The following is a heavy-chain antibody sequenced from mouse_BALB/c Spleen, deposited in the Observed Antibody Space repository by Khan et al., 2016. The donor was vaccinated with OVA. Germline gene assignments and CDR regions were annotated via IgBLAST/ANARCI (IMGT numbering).Heavy chain of an antibody. CDR2: IWGDGST. CDR1: GFSLTNYG. V-gene: IGHV2-6-1*01. D-gene: IGHD1-1*01. J-gene: IGHJ4*01. Sequence: VELVESGPGLVAPSQSLSITCTISGFSLTNYGVHWVRQPPGKGLEWLVVIWGDGSTAYHSALKSRLTIRTDNSKSQAFLEMNSLQTDDTAMYFCAKTPVYHYDIMDYWGQGTTITVSS. CDR3: AKTPVYHYDIMDY.